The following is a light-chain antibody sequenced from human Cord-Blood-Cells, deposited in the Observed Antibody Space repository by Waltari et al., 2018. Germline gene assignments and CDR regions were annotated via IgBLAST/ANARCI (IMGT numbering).Light chain of an antibody. Sequence: QSVLTQPPSVSGAPGQRVTIPRTGSRSTIGAGSDLITYQQLPGTAPKLLIYGNSNRPSGVPDRFSGSKSGTSASLAITGLQAEDEADYYCQSYDSSLSGVVFGGGTKLTVL. CDR2: GNS. J-gene: IGLJ2*01. V-gene: IGLV1-40*01. CDR3: QSYDSSLSGVV. CDR1: RSTIGAGSD.